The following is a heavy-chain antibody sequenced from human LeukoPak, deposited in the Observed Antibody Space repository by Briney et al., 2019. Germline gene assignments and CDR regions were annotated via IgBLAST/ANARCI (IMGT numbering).Heavy chain of an antibody. CDR3: ATAQWDIVVVVPRGGYFDY. V-gene: IGHV1-69*13. CDR2: IIPIFGTA. CDR1: GGTFSSYA. D-gene: IGHD2-15*01. Sequence: GASVKVSCKASGGTFSSYAISWVRQAPGQGLEWMGGIIPIFGTANYAQKFQGRVTITADESTSTAYMELSSLRSEDTAVYYCATAQWDIVVVVPRGGYFDYWGQGTLVTVSS. J-gene: IGHJ4*02.